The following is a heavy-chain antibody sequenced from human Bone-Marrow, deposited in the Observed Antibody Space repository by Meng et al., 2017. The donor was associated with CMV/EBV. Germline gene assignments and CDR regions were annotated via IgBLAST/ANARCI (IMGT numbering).Heavy chain of an antibody. Sequence: SETLSLTCTVSGGSVNRGKYYWSWIRQPPENGLEWIGYIYSIGSPNYSPSLKSRVTISKDTSNNQFSLQLTSLTTADTGFYYCARYYHDNGDWRLDPWGQGTQVTVSS. CDR2: IYSIGSP. CDR3: ARYYHDNGDWRLDP. J-gene: IGHJ5*02. D-gene: IGHD3-22*01. CDR1: GGSVNRGKYY. V-gene: IGHV4-61*01.